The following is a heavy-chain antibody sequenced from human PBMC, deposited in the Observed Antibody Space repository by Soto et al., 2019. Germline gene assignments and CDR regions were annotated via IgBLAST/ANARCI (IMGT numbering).Heavy chain of an antibody. Sequence: VASVKVSCKASGGTFSSYAISWVRQAPGQGLEWMGGIIPIFGTANYAQKFQGRVTITADESTSTGYMELSSLRSEDTAVYYCARGLQPSINYNYYYGMDVWGQGTTVTVSS. V-gene: IGHV1-69*13. D-gene: IGHD4-4*01. CDR3: ARGLQPSINYNYYYGMDV. CDR2: IIPIFGTA. J-gene: IGHJ6*02. CDR1: GGTFSSYA.